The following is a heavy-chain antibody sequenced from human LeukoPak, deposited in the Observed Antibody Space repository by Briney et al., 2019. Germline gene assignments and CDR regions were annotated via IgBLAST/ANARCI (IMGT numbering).Heavy chain of an antibody. CDR1: GFTFSHYW. D-gene: IGHD7-27*01. V-gene: IGHV3-74*01. CDR3: ARDTAGDPLDY. Sequence: GGSLRLSCAASGFTFSHYWMHWVRQAPGKGLVWVSRIYNDGSSTSYADSVKGRFTISRDNAKNSLYLQMNSLRAEDTAVYYCARDTAGDPLDYWGQGTLVTVSS. J-gene: IGHJ4*02. CDR2: IYNDGSST.